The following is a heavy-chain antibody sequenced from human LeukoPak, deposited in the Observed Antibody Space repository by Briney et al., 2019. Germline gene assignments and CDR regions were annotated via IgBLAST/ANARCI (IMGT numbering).Heavy chain of an antibody. CDR2: TYYRSKWYN. J-gene: IGHJ5*02. CDR1: GDSVSSNSAA. CDR3: GRSGSYYGGAWFDP. D-gene: IGHD1-26*01. V-gene: IGHV6-1*01. Sequence: QTLSLTCALSGDSVSSNSAAWNWIRQSPSRGLEWLGRTYYRSKWYNDYAVSVKSRITINPDTSKNQFSLQLNSVTLEDTAVYYCGRSGSYYGGAWFDPWGQGTLVTVSS.